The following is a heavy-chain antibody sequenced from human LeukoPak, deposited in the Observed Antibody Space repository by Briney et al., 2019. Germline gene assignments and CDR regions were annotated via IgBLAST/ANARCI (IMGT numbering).Heavy chain of an antibody. CDR2: LIPIFGTA. D-gene: IGHD6-13*01. V-gene: IGHV1-69*01. CDR3: ARSWYSSSWYDYYYYYMDV. J-gene: IGHJ6*03. CDR1: RGTFSTYA. Sequence: ASVKVSCKASRGTFSTYAISWVRQAPGQGLEWMGGLIPIFGTANYAQKFQGRVTITADESTSTAYMELSSLRSEDTAVYYCARSWYSSSWYDYYYYYMDVWGKGTTVTVSS.